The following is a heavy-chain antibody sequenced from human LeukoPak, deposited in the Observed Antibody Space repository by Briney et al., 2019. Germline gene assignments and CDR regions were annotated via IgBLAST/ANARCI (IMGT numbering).Heavy chain of an antibody. Sequence: SETLSLTCTVSGGSISSYYWSWIRQPPGKGLEWIGYIYYSGSTNHNPSLKSRVTISVDTSKNQFSLKLSSVTAADTAVYYCARVGAMYYYGSEPHWFDPWGQGTLVTVSS. D-gene: IGHD3-10*01. CDR3: ARVGAMYYYGSEPHWFDP. J-gene: IGHJ5*02. CDR2: IYYSGST. V-gene: IGHV4-59*01. CDR1: GGSISSYY.